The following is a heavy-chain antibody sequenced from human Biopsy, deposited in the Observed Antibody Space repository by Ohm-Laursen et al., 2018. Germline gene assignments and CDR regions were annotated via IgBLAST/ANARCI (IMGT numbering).Heavy chain of an antibody. CDR2: IIAVSGLV. CDR1: GGTFSNYA. CDR3: ATPFQYYDSWGGYPPFDH. Sequence: VKLSCKASGGTFSNYAISWVRQAPGEGLEWMGGIIAVSGLVNYAPKFQGRVSITADKSTTTAYMELSNLKSEDTAVYYCATPFQYYDSWGGYPPFDHWGQGTLVTVSS. D-gene: IGHD3-3*01. V-gene: IGHV1-69*10. J-gene: IGHJ4*02.